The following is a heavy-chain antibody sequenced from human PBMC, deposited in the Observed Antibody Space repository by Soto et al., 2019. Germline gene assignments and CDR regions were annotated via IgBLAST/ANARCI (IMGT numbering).Heavy chain of an antibody. D-gene: IGHD5-18*01. Sequence: GGSLRLSCAASGFTFSSYGMHWVRQAPGKGLEWVAVIWYDGSNKYYADSVKGRFTISRDNSKNTLYLQMNSLRAEDTAVYYCARVPYGYRTYYYYYYMDVWGKGTTVTVSS. J-gene: IGHJ6*03. CDR3: ARVPYGYRTYYYYYYMDV. V-gene: IGHV3-33*01. CDR2: IWYDGSNK. CDR1: GFTFSSYG.